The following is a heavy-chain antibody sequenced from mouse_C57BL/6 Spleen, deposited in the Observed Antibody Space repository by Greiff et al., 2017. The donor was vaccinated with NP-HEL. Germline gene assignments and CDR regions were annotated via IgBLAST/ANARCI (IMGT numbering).Heavy chain of an antibody. CDR1: GYTFTSYT. Sequence: VKLMESGAELARPGASVKMSCKASGYTFTSYTMHWVKQRPGQGLEWIGYINPSSGYTKYNQKFKDKATLTADKSSSTAYMQLSSLTSEDSAVYYCARDGNLFDYWGQGTTLTVSS. V-gene: IGHV1-4*01. CDR2: INPSSGYT. D-gene: IGHD2-1*01. CDR3: ARDGNLFDY. J-gene: IGHJ2*01.